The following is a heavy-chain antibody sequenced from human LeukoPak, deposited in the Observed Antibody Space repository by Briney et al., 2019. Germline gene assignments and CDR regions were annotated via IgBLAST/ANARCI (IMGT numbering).Heavy chain of an antibody. J-gene: IGHJ5*02. CDR3: ARDTTVTSRGARPYNWFDP. Sequence: GASVKVSCKASGYTFTGYYMHWVRQAPGQGLEWMGWINPNNGGTKYAQKFQGRVTMTRDTSISTAYMELSRLRSDDTAVYYCARDTTVTSRGARPYNWFDPWGQGTLVTVSS. D-gene: IGHD4-17*01. CDR1: GYTFTGYY. CDR2: INPNNGGT. V-gene: IGHV1-2*02.